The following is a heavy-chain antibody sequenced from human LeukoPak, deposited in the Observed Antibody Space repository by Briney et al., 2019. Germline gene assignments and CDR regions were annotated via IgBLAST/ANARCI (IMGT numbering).Heavy chain of an antibody. D-gene: IGHD3-10*01. CDR2: INHSGST. Sequence: SETLSLTCAVYGGSFSGYYWSWIRQPPGKGLEWIGEINHSGSTNYNPSLKSRVTISVGTSKNQFSLKLSSVTAADTAVYYCARASRDYGSGSYLFDYWGQGTLVTVSS. V-gene: IGHV4-34*01. J-gene: IGHJ4*02. CDR1: GGSFSGYY. CDR3: ARASRDYGSGSYLFDY.